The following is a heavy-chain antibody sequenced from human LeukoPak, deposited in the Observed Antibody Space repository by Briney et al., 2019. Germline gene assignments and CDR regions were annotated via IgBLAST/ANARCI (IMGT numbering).Heavy chain of an antibody. CDR1: GGSTSSGDYY. J-gene: IGHJ4*02. CDR3: ARDEGSSYPFDY. D-gene: IGHD2-2*01. CDR2: IYYSGST. Sequence: PSQTLSLTCTVSGGSTSSGDYYWSWIRQPPGKGLEWIGYIYYSGSTYYNPSLKSRVTISVDTSKNQFSLNLSSVTAADTAVYFCARDEGSSYPFDYWGQGTLVTVSS. V-gene: IGHV4-30-4*01.